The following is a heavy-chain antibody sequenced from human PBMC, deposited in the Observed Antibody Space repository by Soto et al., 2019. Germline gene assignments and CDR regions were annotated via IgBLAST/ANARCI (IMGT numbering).Heavy chain of an antibody. CDR3: ASNVVDLFAGTGITLSCPN. CDR1: GYTFTGYY. CDR2: INANSGDT. Sequence: ASVKVSCKASGYTFTGYYMNWVRQAPGQGLEWMGWINANSGDTNYAQKFQGRVTMTRDTSISTANMELSRLRSDDTAVYYCASNVVDLFAGTGITLSCPNWGQGTLLTVPS. D-gene: IGHD1-7*01. J-gene: IGHJ4*02. V-gene: IGHV1-2*02.